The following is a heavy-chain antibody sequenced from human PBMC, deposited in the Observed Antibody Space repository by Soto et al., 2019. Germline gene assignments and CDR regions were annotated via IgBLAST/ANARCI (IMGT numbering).Heavy chain of an antibody. D-gene: IGHD3-10*01. V-gene: IGHV1-46*01. CDR2: IHYSGATP. Sequence: QVQLVQSGAEVKRPGASVKVSCKASGYTFTNYYMHWVRQAPGQGLEWMGVIHYSGATPTYAQKFQGRVTMARDTSKSTVYVELSSLTSEETAVYYCARAGPDVATIGSFDYWGQGTLVTVSS. CDR1: GYTFTNYY. J-gene: IGHJ4*02. CDR3: ARAGPDVATIGSFDY.